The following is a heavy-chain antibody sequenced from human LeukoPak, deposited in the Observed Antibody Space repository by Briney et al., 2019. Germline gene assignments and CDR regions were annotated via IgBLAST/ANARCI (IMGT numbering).Heavy chain of an antibody. CDR3: ARVRGYSYGVDMDV. CDR1: GGSFSGYY. V-gene: IGHV4-34*01. CDR2: IYYSGST. Sequence: SETLSLTCAVYGGSFSGYYWSWIRQPPGKGLEWIGSIYYSGSTYYNPSLKSRVTISVDTSKNQFSLKLSSVTAADTAVYYCARVRGYSYGVDMDVWGKGTTVTVSS. J-gene: IGHJ6*03. D-gene: IGHD5-18*01.